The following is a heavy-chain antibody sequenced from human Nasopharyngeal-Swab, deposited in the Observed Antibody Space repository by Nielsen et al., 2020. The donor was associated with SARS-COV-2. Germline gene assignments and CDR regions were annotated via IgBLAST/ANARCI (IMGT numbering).Heavy chain of an antibody. J-gene: IGHJ6*02. V-gene: IGHV3-49*03. CDR2: IRSKAYGGTT. CDR1: GFTFGDYA. Sequence: GESLKISCTASGFTFGDYAMSWFRQAPGKGLEWVGFIRSKAYGGTTEYAASVKGRFTISRDDSKSIAYLQMNSLKTEDTAVYYCTREWELGPAMAVWGQGTTVTISS. CDR3: TREWELGPAMAV. D-gene: IGHD1-26*01.